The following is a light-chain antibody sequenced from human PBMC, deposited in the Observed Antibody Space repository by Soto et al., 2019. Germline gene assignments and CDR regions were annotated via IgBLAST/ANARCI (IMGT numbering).Light chain of an antibody. J-gene: IGKJ5*01. Sequence: DIQMTQSPSSLSASVGDRVTITCRASQSISRYLNWYQQKPGKAPNLLIYAASSLQSGVPSRFSGSGSGTDFTLTISSPQPEDFATYWCQQSYSTAITITFGQGTRLDIK. CDR2: AAS. V-gene: IGKV1-39*01. CDR3: QQSYSTAITIT. CDR1: QSISRY.